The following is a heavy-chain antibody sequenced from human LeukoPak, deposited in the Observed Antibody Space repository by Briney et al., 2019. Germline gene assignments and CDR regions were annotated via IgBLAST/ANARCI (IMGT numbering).Heavy chain of an antibody. J-gene: IGHJ4*02. Sequence: SETLSLTCTVSGGSISSGGYYWSWIRQHPGKGLEWIGYIYYSGSTYYNPSLKSRVTISVDTSKNQFSLKLSSVTAADTAEYYCARVSRDGYNSPGDYWGQGTLVTVSS. CDR2: IYYSGST. D-gene: IGHD5-24*01. V-gene: IGHV4-31*03. CDR1: GGSISSGGYY. CDR3: ARVSRDGYNSPGDY.